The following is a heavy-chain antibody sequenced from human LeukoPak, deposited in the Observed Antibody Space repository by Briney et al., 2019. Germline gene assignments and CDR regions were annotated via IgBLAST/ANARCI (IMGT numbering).Heavy chain of an antibody. D-gene: IGHD3-9*01. CDR2: INHSGST. CDR1: GGSYSGYY. V-gene: IGHV4-34*01. CDR3: ARGPYYDILTGYSSYNWFDP. J-gene: IGHJ5*02. Sequence: SETLSLTCAVYGGSYSGYYWSWIRQPPGKGLEWIGEINHSGSTNYNPSLKSRVTISVDTSKNQFSLKLSSVTAADTAVYYCARGPYYDILTGYSSYNWFDPWGQGTLVTVSS.